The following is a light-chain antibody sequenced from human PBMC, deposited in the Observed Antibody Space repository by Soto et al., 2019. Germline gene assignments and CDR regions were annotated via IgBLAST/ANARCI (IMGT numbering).Light chain of an antibody. J-gene: IGKJ1*01. V-gene: IGKV3-15*01. Sequence: IMMTQSPATVSLSPGESATLSCRASQNINYNVAWYQHIPRQAPSLLLYRASTRAPGVPARFSGSGSGTEFTPTISSQQPEDFIGYSCLQYHNLRAFGQGTKVEI. CDR3: LQYHNLRA. CDR2: RAS. CDR1: QNINYN.